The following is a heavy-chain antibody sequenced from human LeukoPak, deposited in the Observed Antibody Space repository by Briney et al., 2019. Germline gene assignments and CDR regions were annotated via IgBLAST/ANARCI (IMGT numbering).Heavy chain of an antibody. V-gene: IGHV1-8*01. CDR3: ARSRLKKNWFDP. J-gene: IGHJ5*02. CDR2: MNPNSGNT. Sequence: ASVKVSCKASGYTFTSYGINWVRQATGQGLEWMGWMNPNSGNTGYAQKFQGRVTMTRNTSISTAYMELSSLRSEDTAVYYCARSRLKKNWFDPWGRGTLVTVSS. D-gene: IGHD2-8*01. CDR1: GYTFTSYG.